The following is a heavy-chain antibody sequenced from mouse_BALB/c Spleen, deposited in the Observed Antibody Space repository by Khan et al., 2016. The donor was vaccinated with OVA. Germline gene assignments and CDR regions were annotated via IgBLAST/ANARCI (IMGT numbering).Heavy chain of an antibody. Sequence: QIQLVQSGPELVNPGASVKLSCKASGYTFISYYIYWVKQRPGQGLEWIGEINPSNDITDFNEKFKSKATLTIDKSSSTAYMQLSSLTSEDSAVYYCTSAYQFAYWGQGTLVTVSA. D-gene: IGHD2-10*01. CDR2: INPSNDIT. J-gene: IGHJ3*01. V-gene: IGHV1S81*02. CDR1: GYTFISYY. CDR3: TSAYQFAY.